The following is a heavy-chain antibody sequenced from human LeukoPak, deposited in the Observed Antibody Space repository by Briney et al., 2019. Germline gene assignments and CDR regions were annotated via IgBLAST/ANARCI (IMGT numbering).Heavy chain of an antibody. V-gene: IGHV3-48*01. Sequence: PGGSLRLSCVGSGVTFSSYSMSCVRQAPGKGLEWVSYISNSGEIIYYADSVRGRFTISRDNAKNSLYLQMNSLRAEDTAVYYCATKNPGDNWGQGTLVTVSS. J-gene: IGHJ4*02. CDR3: ATKNPGDN. D-gene: IGHD7-27*01. CDR1: GVTFSSYS. CDR2: ISNSGEII.